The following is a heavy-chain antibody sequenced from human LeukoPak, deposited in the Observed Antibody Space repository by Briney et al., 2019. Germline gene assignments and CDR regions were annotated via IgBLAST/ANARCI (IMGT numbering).Heavy chain of an antibody. J-gene: IGHJ6*03. CDR1: GFTFSSYG. D-gene: IGHD3-3*01. CDR3: ARSQYYDFWSGYYTGMHSYYYYYMDV. CDR2: IWYDGSNK. Sequence: PGGSLRLSCAASGFTFSSYGMHWVRQAPGKGLEWVAVIWYDGSNKYYADSVKGRFTISRDNSKNTLYLQMNSLRAEDTAVYYCARSQYYDFWSGYYTGMHSYYYYYMDVWGKGTTVTVSS. V-gene: IGHV3-33*01.